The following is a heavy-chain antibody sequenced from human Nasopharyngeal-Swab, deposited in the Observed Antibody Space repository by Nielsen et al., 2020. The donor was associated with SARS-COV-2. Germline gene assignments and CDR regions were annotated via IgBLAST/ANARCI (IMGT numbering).Heavy chain of an antibody. D-gene: IGHD3-3*01. J-gene: IGHJ3*02. CDR3: ARAPRTTIFGVVQAFDI. V-gene: IGHV4-31*02. CDR2: IYYSGST. Sequence: PGKGLEWIGYIYYSGSTYYNPSLKSRVTISVDTSKNQFSLKLSSVTAADTAVYYCARAPRTTIFGVVQAFDIWGQGTMVTVSS.